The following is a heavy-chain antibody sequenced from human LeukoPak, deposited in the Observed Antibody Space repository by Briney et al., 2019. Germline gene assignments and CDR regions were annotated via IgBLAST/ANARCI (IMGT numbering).Heavy chain of an antibody. J-gene: IGHJ4*02. CDR3: ASTQESIAASPPRDY. CDR1: GFFISRHY. Sequence: PGGSLRLSCAASGFFISRHYMSWVRQAPGKGLEWVANIKQDGSDKYYGDSVKGRFTISRDNAKNSVYLQMNSLRAEDTAVYYCASTQESIAASPPRDYWGQGTLVTVSS. D-gene: IGHD6-6*01. CDR2: IKQDGSDK. V-gene: IGHV3-7*01.